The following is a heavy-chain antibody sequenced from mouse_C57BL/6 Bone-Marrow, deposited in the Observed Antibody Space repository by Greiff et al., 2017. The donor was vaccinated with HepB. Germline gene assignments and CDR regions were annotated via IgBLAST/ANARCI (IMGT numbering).Heavy chain of an antibody. D-gene: IGHD1-3*01. CDR1: EYEFPSHD. J-gene: IGHJ2*01. Sequence: EVHLVESGGGLVQPGESLKLSCESYEYEFPSHDMPWVRKTPEKRLELVAAINSDGGSTYYPDTMERRSIISRDNTKKTLYLQMSSLRSEDTALYYCARRSGYYFDYWGQGTTLTVSS. CDR2: INSDGGST. CDR3: ARRSGYYFDY. V-gene: IGHV5-2*01.